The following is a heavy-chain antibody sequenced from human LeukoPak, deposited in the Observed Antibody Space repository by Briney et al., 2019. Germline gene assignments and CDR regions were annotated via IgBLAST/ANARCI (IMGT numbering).Heavy chain of an antibody. CDR2: IYYSGST. D-gene: IGHD5-18*01. CDR1: GGSFSGYY. Sequence: SETLSLTCAVYGGSFSGYYWSWIRQPPGKGLEWIGSIYYSGSTNYNPSLKSRVTISVDTSKNQFSLKLSSVTAADTAVYYCARGRGYSYMDVWGKGTTVTVSS. CDR3: ARGRGYSYMDV. J-gene: IGHJ6*03. V-gene: IGHV4-34*01.